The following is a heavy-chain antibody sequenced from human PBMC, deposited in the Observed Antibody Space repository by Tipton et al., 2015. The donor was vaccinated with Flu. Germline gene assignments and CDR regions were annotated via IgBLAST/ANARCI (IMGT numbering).Heavy chain of an antibody. D-gene: IGHD5-12*01. Sequence: QLVQSGAEVKKPGESLRLSCKASGYTFRHYWIGWVRQMPGKGLEWVGIIYPVDSDDRYSPSFEGRVTVSADKSTNTAYLQWRRLRASDTAIYYCVRGDYSGPGHPGYYFDYWGQGALVTVTS. CDR2: IYPVDSDD. J-gene: IGHJ4*02. V-gene: IGHV5-51*03. CDR3: VRGDYSGPGHPGYYFDY. CDR1: GYTFRHYW.